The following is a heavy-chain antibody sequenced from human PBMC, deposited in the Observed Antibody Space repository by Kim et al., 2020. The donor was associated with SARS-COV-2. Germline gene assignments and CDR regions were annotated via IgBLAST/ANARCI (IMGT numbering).Heavy chain of an antibody. D-gene: IGHD2-15*01. CDR3: ARVQSELDIVAAY. J-gene: IGHJ4*02. CDR2: ISSSSSYT. Sequence: GGSLRLSCAASGFTFSDYYMSWIRQAPGKGLEWVSYISSSSSYTNYADSVKGRFTISRDNAKNSLYLQMNSLRAEDTAVYYCARVQSELDIVAAYWGQGTLVTVSS. CDR1: GFTFSDYY. V-gene: IGHV3-11*05.